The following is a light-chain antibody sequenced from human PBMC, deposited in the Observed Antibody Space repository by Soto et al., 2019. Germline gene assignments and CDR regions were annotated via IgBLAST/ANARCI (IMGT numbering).Light chain of an antibody. V-gene: IGLV2-14*03. Sequence: QSVLTQPASVSGSPGQSITISCTGTSSDVGGYNYVSWYQHHPGKVPQLMIYDVSNRPSGVSNRFSGSKSGNTASLTISGLQAEDEADYYCYSYTSSNTYVSGPGTKVTVL. CDR1: SSDVGGYNY. CDR3: YSYTSSNTYV. CDR2: DVS. J-gene: IGLJ1*01.